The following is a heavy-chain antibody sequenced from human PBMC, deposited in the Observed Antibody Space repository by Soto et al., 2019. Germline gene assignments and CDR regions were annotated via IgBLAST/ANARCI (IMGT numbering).Heavy chain of an antibody. Sequence: SVKVSCKASDSTFSSYTISWVRQAPGQGLEWMGRIIPILGIANYAQKFQGRVTITADKSTSTAYMELSSLRSEDTAVYYCARVPYDILTGYVSGYYGMDVWGQGTTVTVSS. D-gene: IGHD3-9*01. J-gene: IGHJ6*02. CDR2: IIPILGIA. CDR1: DSTFSSYT. V-gene: IGHV1-69*02. CDR3: ARVPYDILTGYVSGYYGMDV.